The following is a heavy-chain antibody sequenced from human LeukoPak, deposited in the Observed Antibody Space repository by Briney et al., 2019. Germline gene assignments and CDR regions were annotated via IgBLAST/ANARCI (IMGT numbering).Heavy chain of an antibody. CDR1: GGSISTYY. J-gene: IGHJ4*02. CDR2: IYDSGST. CDR3: ARGDNYGFFDGDFDY. V-gene: IGHV4-59*12. Sequence: PVTLSLTCTASGGSISTYYWSWIRQPPGKGLEWIGYIYDSGSTNYNPSLKSRVTISVDTSKNQFSLQLRSVTAADTAVYYCARGDNYGFFDGDFDYWGQGTLVTVSS. D-gene: IGHD5-18*01.